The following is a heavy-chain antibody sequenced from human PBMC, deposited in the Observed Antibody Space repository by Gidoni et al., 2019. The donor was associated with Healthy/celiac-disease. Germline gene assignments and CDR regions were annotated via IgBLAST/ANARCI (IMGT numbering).Heavy chain of an antibody. J-gene: IGHJ6*03. D-gene: IGHD3-3*01. CDR2: IIPIFGTA. CDR1: GGTFSSYA. Sequence: QVQLVQSGAEVKWPGSSVKVSCKASGGTFSSYAISWVRQAPGQGLEWMGGIIPIFGTANYAQKFQGRVTITADKSTSTAYMELSSLRSEDTAVYYCAGPGSGYYTRSYYYYMDVWGKGTTVTVSS. V-gene: IGHV1-69*06. CDR3: AGPGSGYYTRSYYYYMDV.